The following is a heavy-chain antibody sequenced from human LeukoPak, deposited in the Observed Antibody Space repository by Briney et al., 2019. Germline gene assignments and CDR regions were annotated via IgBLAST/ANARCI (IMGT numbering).Heavy chain of an antibody. CDR1: GFTFSSYW. CDR2: VKLDGSEK. D-gene: IGHD5-12*01. Sequence: GGSLRLSCAASGFTFSSYWMSWVRQAPGKGLEWVANVKLDGSEKSYVDSVKGRFTISRDNAKNSLYLQMNSLRAEDTAVYYCAGDLVVATFDYWGQGTLVTVSS. J-gene: IGHJ4*02. CDR3: AGDLVVATFDY. V-gene: IGHV3-7*01.